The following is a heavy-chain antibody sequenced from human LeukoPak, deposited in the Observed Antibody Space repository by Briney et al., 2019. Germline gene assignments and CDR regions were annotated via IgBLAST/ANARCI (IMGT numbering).Heavy chain of an antibody. D-gene: IGHD5-18*01. V-gene: IGHV1-18*01. CDR1: GYTFTSYG. CDR2: ISAYNGNT. CDR3: AREDTAMVAVDY. J-gene: IGHJ4*02. Sequence: ASVKDSCKASGYTFTSYGITWVRQAPGQGLEWMGWISAYNGNTNYAQKLQGRVIMTTDTSTSTAYMELRSLRSDDTAVYYCAREDTAMVAVDYWGQGTLVTVSS.